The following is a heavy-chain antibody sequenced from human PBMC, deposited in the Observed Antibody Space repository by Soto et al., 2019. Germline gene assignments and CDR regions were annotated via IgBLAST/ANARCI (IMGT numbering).Heavy chain of an antibody. Sequence: GGSLRLSCAASGFTFSSYGMHWVRQAPGKGLEWVAVISYDGSNKYYADSVKGRFTISRDNSKNTLYLQMNSLRAEDTAVYYCAKPQIVVVVAANGGFDYWGQGTLVTVSS. D-gene: IGHD2-15*01. CDR3: AKPQIVVVVAANGGFDY. CDR2: ISYDGSNK. CDR1: GFTFSSYG. V-gene: IGHV3-30*18. J-gene: IGHJ4*02.